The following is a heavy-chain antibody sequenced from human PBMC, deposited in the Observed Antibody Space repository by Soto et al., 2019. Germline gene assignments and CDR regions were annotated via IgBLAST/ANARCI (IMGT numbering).Heavy chain of an antibody. V-gene: IGHV3-64D*06. J-gene: IGHJ6*02. CDR3: VKNRRALAPPPLRGMDV. CDR2: LNNNGGST. Sequence: EVRLVESGGGLVQPGGSLRLSCSVSGFIFSSYAMHCVRHASGMGLEYVSGLNNNGGSTYYADSVKRRFTITRDNSKNTLYLEMSSLGSEDTAVYYCVKNRRALAPPPLRGMDVWGQGTTVTVSS. D-gene: IGHD1-1*01. CDR1: GFIFSSYA.